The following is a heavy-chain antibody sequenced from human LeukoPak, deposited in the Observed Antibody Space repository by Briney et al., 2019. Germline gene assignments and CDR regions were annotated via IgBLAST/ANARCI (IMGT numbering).Heavy chain of an antibody. CDR3: ARPAAISDWFDP. CDR2: IYHTGTT. J-gene: IGHJ5*02. D-gene: IGHD2-2*02. V-gene: IGHV4-38-2*01. CDR1: GYSISIGYY. Sequence: SETLSLTCAVSGYSISIGYYWGWIRQPPGKGLEWIGNIYHTGTTYYNPSLKSRVTISIDTSKNQFSLKLSSVAAADTAAYYCARPAAISDWFDPWGKGTLVTVSS.